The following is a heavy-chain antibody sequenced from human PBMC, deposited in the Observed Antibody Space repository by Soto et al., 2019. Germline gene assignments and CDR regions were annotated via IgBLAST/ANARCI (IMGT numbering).Heavy chain of an antibody. CDR2: INPSCGST. V-gene: IGHV1-46*03. D-gene: IGHD2-15*01. CDR1: GYSFITYY. CDR3: ATYCSGSNCPGLWN. Sequence: QVQLVQSGAEVKKPGASVKVSCKASGYSFITYYLHWVRQAPGQGLEWMAIINPSCGSTTYAQKFQGRVTLSRDTSTSTVYLELSSLKSDDTAVYYCATYCSGSNCPGLWNWGQETLVTVSS. J-gene: IGHJ3*01.